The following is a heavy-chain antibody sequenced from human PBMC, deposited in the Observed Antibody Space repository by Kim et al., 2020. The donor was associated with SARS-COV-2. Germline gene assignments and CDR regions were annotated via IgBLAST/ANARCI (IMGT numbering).Heavy chain of an antibody. D-gene: IGHD6-19*01. CDR3: ARVELSGWYYFDY. CDR1: GDRVSSNSAA. J-gene: IGHJ4*02. Sequence: SQTLSLTCAISGDRVSSNSAAWHWIRQSPSRGLEWLGRTYYRSKWYNDYAVSVKSRITINPDTSKNQFSLQLNSVTPEDTAVYYCARVELSGWYYFDYWGQGTLVTVSS. CDR2: TYYRSKWYN. V-gene: IGHV6-1*01.